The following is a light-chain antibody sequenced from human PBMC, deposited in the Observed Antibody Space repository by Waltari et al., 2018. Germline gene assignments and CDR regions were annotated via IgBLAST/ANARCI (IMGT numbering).Light chain of an antibody. CDR1: QSVSRT. V-gene: IGKV3-20*01. CDR2: DAS. J-gene: IGKJ1*01. Sequence: IVLTQSPGTLCSSPGERATLPCRARQSVSRTLAWYQQKPGQAPRLLIYDASTRATGIPDRFSGSGSGTDFSLTISRLESEDFAVYYCQKYGTLPATFGQGTKVEIK. CDR3: QKYGTLPAT.